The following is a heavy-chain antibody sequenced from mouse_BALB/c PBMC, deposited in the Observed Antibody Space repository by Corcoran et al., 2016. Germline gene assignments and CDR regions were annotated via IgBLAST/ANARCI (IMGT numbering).Heavy chain of an antibody. D-gene: IGHD2-1*01. Sequence: EIQLQQTGPELVKPGASVKISCKDSGYSFPDYIMLWVKQSHGKSLEWIGNINPYYGSTSYNLKFKGKATLTVDKSSSTAYMQLNSLTSEDSAVYYCARRDGNHAMDYWGQGTSVTVSS. J-gene: IGHJ4*01. CDR2: INPYYGST. V-gene: IGHV1-39*01. CDR1: GYSFPDYI. CDR3: ARRDGNHAMDY.